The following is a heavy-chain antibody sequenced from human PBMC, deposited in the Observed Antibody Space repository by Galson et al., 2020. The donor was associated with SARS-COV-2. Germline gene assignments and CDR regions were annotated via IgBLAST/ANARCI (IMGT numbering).Heavy chain of an antibody. J-gene: IGHJ5*02. CDR1: GIAISDCW. D-gene: IGHD3-10*01. CDR2: IKQDGSDK. Sequence: GETLKISCAASGIAISDCWMSWVRQAPGKGLEWVANIKQDGSDKHYVDYVKGRFTISRDNAKNSMYLQMNSLRAEDTAVYYCTTESRGSYDAWGQGTLVSVSS. V-gene: IGHV3-7*01. CDR3: TTESRGSYDA.